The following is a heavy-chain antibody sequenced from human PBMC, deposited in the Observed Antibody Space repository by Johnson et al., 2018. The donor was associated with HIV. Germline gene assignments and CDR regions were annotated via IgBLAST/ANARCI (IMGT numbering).Heavy chain of an antibody. V-gene: IGHV3-53*01. CDR2: IYSGGST. D-gene: IGHD3-22*01. CDR1: GFTVSSNY. Sequence: EVQLVESGGGLIQPGGSLRLSCAASGFTVSSNYMSWVRQAPGKGLEWVSVIYSGGSTYYADSVKGRFTIYRDNSKNTLYLQMNSLRAEDTAVYYCARVVVITYHDAFDIWGQGTMVTVSS. J-gene: IGHJ3*02. CDR3: ARVVVITYHDAFDI.